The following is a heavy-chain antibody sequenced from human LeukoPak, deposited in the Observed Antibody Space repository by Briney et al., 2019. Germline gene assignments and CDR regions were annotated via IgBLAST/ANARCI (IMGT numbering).Heavy chain of an antibody. CDR2: IYYSGST. V-gene: IGHV4-59*08. CDR1: GASIRNYY. Sequence: ASETLSLTCTVSGASIRNYYWSWLRQSPGKGLDWIGYIYYSGSTNYNPSLESRVAMSVDTSKNQFSLRLSSVTAADTAIYYCARRYSSSWYVGFFDPWGQGTLVTVSS. J-gene: IGHJ5*02. D-gene: IGHD6-13*01. CDR3: ARRYSSSWYVGFFDP.